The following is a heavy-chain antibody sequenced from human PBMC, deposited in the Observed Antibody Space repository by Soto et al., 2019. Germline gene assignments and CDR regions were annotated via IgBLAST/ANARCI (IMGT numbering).Heavy chain of an antibody. V-gene: IGHV4-31*03. CDR2: IYYSGST. CDR1: GGSISSGGYY. CDR3: ARGGFYGDYHSGG. J-gene: IGHJ4*02. D-gene: IGHD4-17*01. Sequence: PSETLSLTCTVSGGSISSGGYYWSWIRQHPGKGLEWIGYIYYSGSTYYNPSLKSRVTISVDTSKNQFSLKLSSVTAADTAVYYCARGGFYGDYHSGGWGQGTLVTVSS.